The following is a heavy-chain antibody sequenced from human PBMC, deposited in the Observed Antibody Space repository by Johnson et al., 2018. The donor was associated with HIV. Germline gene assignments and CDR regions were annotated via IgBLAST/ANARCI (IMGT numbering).Heavy chain of an antibody. Sequence: QVQLVESGGGVVQPGGSLRLSCAASGFTFSSYCMHWVRQAPGKGLEWVAFIRYDGSNKYYADSVKGRFTISRDNSKNTLYLQMNSLRAEDTAVYYCAKEPRPAFDIWGQGTMVTVSS. CDR1: GFTFSSYC. J-gene: IGHJ3*02. V-gene: IGHV3-30*02. CDR3: AKEPRPAFDI. CDR2: IRYDGSNK.